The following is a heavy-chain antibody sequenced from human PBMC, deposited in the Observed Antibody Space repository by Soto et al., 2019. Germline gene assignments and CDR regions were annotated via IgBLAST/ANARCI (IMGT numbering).Heavy chain of an antibody. J-gene: IGHJ4*02. V-gene: IGHV1-46*01. D-gene: IGHD3-3*01. CDR3: ARVYGLVMHDDFGSGYYDY. CDR1: GYTFTNNY. CDR2: INPNGAST. Sequence: QVQLVQSGAEVMKPGASVKISCKTSGYTFTNNYINWVRQAPGQGLEWVGLINPNGASTTYAQTFQDRITMTRDTPTSTVYMELSSLTSDDTAVYYCARVYGLVMHDDFGSGYYDYWGQGTLVTVSS.